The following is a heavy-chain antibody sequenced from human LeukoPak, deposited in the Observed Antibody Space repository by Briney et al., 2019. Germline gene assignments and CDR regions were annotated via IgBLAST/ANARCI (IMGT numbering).Heavy chain of an antibody. V-gene: IGHV4-39*07. J-gene: IGHJ4*02. D-gene: IGHD2-2*01. CDR1: GGSINGSSYF. Sequence: PSETLSLTCTVSGGSINGSSYFWGWIRQSPAKGLEWIGSISYSGITHYSPSLKSRVTMSVDTSRNQVSLNLDSVTAADTAVYYCARDSYCSTTSCHLDYWGQGILVTVSS. CDR3: ARDSYCSTTSCHLDY. CDR2: ISYSGIT.